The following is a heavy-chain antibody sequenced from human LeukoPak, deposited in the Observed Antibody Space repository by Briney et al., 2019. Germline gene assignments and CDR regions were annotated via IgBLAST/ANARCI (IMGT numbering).Heavy chain of an antibody. D-gene: IGHD2-2*01. CDR1: GFTFTKAW. J-gene: IGHJ4*02. V-gene: IGHV3-15*01. CDR3: ATDPEYCGSTSCWYFDY. Sequence: WGSLRLSCTAFGFTFTKAWMSWFRQAPGKGLEWIGHVKSKSDGGTTEFAAPVKGRFTISTDESRNTLYLQMNDLQTEDTAVYYCATDPEYCGSTSCWYFDYWGQGALVTVSS. CDR2: VKSKSDGGTT.